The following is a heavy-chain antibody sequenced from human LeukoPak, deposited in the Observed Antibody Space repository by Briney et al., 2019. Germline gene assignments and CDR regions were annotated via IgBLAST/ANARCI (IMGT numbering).Heavy chain of an antibody. CDR2: IYYSGST. CDR1: GGSISSYY. Sequence: SETLSLTCTVSGGSISSYYWSWIRQPPGKGLEWIGYIYYSGSTNYNPSLKSRVTISVDTSKNQFSLKLDSVTAADTAVYYCATPWGMYSSAWHEGIDYWGQGTLVIVSS. J-gene: IGHJ4*02. CDR3: ATPWGMYSSAWHEGIDY. V-gene: IGHV4-59*08. D-gene: IGHD6-19*01.